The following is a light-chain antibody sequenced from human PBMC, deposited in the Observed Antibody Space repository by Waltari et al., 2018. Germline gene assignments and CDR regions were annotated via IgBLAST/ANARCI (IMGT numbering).Light chain of an antibody. CDR1: PEAVTSGFF. CDR2: GTN. Sequence: QTVVTQEPSLTVSPGGTVTLTCASSPEAVTSGFFPNWFQQKPGQAPRSLIYGTNNKHSWTPARFSGSLLGGKAALTLSGVQPEDEAEYYCLLYYAGAHVFGGGTQLTVL. CDR3: LLYYAGAHV. J-gene: IGLJ7*01. V-gene: IGLV7-43*01.